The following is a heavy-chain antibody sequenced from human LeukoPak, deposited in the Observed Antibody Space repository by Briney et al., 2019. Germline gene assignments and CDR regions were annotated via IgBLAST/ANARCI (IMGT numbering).Heavy chain of an antibody. D-gene: IGHD4-17*01. J-gene: IGHJ4*02. CDR3: AKDPGPYGDYYFDY. Sequence: SGGSLRLSCAASGFTFSSYAMSWVRQAPGKRLEWVSAISGSGDSTYYADSVKGRFTISRDNSKNTLYLQMNSLRAEDTAVYYCAKDPGPYGDYYFDYWGQGTLVTVSS. CDR2: ISGSGDST. V-gene: IGHV3-23*01. CDR1: GFTFSSYA.